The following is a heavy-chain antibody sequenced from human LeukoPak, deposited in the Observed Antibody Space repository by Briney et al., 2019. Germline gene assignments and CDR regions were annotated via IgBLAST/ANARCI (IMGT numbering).Heavy chain of an antibody. J-gene: IGHJ5*01. CDR1: GGSISSYY. CDR3: ARDGTTNRYNWFDS. Sequence: PSETLSLTCTVSGGSISSYYWSWIRQPPGKGLEWIGYIYYSGSTNYNPSLKSRVTISVDTFKNQFSLKLSSVTAADTALYYCARDGTTNRYNWFDSWGQGTLVTVSS. V-gene: IGHV4-59*12. CDR2: IYYSGST. D-gene: IGHD2-8*01.